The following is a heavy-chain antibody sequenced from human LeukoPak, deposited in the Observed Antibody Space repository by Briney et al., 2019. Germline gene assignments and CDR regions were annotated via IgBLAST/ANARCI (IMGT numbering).Heavy chain of an antibody. D-gene: IGHD6-13*01. CDR3: ARGPKYSSSYQFDY. Sequence: ASVKVSCKAPGYTFTSYDINWVRQATGQGLEWMGWMNPNSGNTGYAQKFQGRVTMTRNTSISTAYMELSSLRSEDTAVYYCARGPKYSSSYQFDYWGQGTLVTVSS. J-gene: IGHJ4*02. V-gene: IGHV1-8*01. CDR1: GYTFTSYD. CDR2: MNPNSGNT.